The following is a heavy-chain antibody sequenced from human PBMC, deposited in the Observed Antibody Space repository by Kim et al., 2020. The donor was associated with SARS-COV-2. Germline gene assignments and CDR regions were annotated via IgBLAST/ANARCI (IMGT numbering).Heavy chain of an antibody. J-gene: IGHJ4*02. CDR3: AALDTVQVPGGS. V-gene: IGHV3-7*01. D-gene: IGHD1-1*01. Sequence: YVDSVKGRFTTSRENAKNSLYLQMSSLRTEDTAIYYCAALDTVQVPGGSWGQGTLVTVSS.